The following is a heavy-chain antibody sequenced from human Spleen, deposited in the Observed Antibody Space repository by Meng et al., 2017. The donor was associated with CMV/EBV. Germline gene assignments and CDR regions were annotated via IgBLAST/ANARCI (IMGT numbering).Heavy chain of an antibody. V-gene: IGHV4-39*07. CDR3: ARDLTGDYCSGGSCYPFRAFDI. Sequence: SETLSLTCTVSGGSISSSSYYWGWLRQPPGKGLEWIGSIHYSGSTYYNPSLKSRVTISVDTSKNQFSLKLSSVTAADTAVYYCARDLTGDYCSGGSCYPFRAFDIWGQGTMVTVSS. CDR2: IHYSGST. CDR1: GGSISSSSYY. D-gene: IGHD2-15*01. J-gene: IGHJ3*02.